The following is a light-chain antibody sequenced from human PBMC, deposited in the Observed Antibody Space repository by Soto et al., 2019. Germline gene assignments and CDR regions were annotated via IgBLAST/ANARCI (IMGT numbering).Light chain of an antibody. Sequence: EIVMTQSPATLSVSPGERATLSCRASQSVSSNLAWYQQKPGQAPRLLIYGASTRATGIPARFSGSGSGTDFTLTISSLQSADFAVYYCQQYNNWPPAFGGGTKVEIK. CDR2: GAS. CDR1: QSVSSN. CDR3: QQYNNWPPA. V-gene: IGKV3-15*01. J-gene: IGKJ4*01.